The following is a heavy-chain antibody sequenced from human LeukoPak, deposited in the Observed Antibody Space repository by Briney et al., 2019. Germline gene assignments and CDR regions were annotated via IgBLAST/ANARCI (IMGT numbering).Heavy chain of an antibody. CDR3: ARARMVYPIMNY. V-gene: IGHV1-8*01. J-gene: IGHJ4*02. CDR1: GYTFTSYD. D-gene: IGHD2-8*01. CDR2: MNPNSGNT. Sequence: ASVKVSCKASGYTFTSYDINWVRQATGQGLEWMGWMNPNSGNTGYAQKFQGRVTMTRNTSISTAYMELSSLRSEDTAVYYCARARMVYPIMNYWGQGTLVTVSS.